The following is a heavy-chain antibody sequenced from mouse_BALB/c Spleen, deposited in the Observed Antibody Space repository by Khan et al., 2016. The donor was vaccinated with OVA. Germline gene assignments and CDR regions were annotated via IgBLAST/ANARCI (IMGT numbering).Heavy chain of an antibody. V-gene: IGHV1-26*01. CDR1: GYSFTLYY. CDR2: VNPNTGGS. CDR3: ARGYDFFAY. Sequence: VQLQQSGPDLVKPGASVKISCKASGYSFTLYYMTWVKQSHGKSLEWSGRVNPNTGGSDYNPEFKGKAILTVDKSSNTAYRELHSLTSEDSAVYYCARGYDFFAYWGQGTLVTVSA. D-gene: IGHD2-14*01. J-gene: IGHJ3*01.